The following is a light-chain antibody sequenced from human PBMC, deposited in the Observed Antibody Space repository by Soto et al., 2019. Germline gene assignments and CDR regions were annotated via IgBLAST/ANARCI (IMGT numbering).Light chain of an antibody. Sequence: EIVLTQSPGILSLSPGERATLSCRASQSVSSNLAWYQQKRGQAPRLLIYGASTRATGVPDRFSGSGSATDFTLTISRLEPEDFAVYYCHQYGDSPQTFGQGTKV. V-gene: IGKV3-20*01. CDR3: HQYGDSPQT. CDR2: GAS. CDR1: QSVSSN. J-gene: IGKJ1*01.